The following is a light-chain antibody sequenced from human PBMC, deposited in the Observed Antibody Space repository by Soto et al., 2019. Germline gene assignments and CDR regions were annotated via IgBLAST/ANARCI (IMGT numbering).Light chain of an antibody. Sequence: QSVLTQPASVSGSPGQSITISCTGTSSDAGGYNYVSWYQQHPGKAPKLMIYEVTNRPSGVSIRFSGSKSGNTASLTISGLQAEDEADYYCSSYTSSSTLYVFGTGTKVTVL. V-gene: IGLV2-14*01. CDR3: SSYTSSSTLYV. CDR2: EVT. J-gene: IGLJ1*01. CDR1: SSDAGGYNY.